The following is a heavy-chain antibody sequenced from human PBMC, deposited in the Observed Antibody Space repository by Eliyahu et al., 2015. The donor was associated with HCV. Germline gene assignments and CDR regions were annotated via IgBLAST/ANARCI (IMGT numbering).Heavy chain of an antibody. CDR3: ARGLAPSATIYFDP. Sequence: QVQLQESGPGLVKPSQTLSLSCTVSXGSISRGSYYWTWIRQPAGKGLEFIGRVHTTGSTNYNPSLESRVTISLDTSNNQFSLILTSVTAADTAVYYCARGLAPSATIYFDPWGQGTLVSVSS. CDR1: XGSISRGSYY. D-gene: IGHD6-13*01. V-gene: IGHV4-61*02. CDR2: VHTTGST. J-gene: IGHJ5*02.